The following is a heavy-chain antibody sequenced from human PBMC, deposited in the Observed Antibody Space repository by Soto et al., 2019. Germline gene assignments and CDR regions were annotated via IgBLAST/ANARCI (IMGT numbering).Heavy chain of an antibody. CDR2: IYHSGNT. V-gene: IGHV4-38-2*01. J-gene: IGHJ4*02. CDR1: GYSISLGYY. CDR3: ARVYYDYGYYLDY. D-gene: IGHD3-16*01. Sequence: SETLSLTCAVSGYSISLGYYWGWIRQPPGKGLEWIGSIYHSGNTYYNPSLKSRVSISLDTSKNHFSLELTSVTAADTAVYYCARVYYDYGYYLDYWGQGTLVTVSS.